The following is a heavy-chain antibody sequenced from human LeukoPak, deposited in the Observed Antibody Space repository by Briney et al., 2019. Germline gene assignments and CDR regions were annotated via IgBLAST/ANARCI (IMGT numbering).Heavy chain of an antibody. Sequence: ASVKVSCKASGYSFIGYYMHWVRQAPGQGLEWMGILNPSGGSASYAHKFQGRVALTRDMSTSTVYMEVSGLTSEDTAVYYCARGGYCGGNSCYLDQWGQGSLVTV. CDR1: GYSFIGYY. CDR3: ARGGYCGGNSCYLDQ. J-gene: IGHJ4*02. D-gene: IGHD2-2*01. V-gene: IGHV1-46*01. CDR2: LNPSGGSA.